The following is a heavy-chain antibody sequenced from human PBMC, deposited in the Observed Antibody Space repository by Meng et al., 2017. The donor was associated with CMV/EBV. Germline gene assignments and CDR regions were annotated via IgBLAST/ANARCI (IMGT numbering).Heavy chain of an antibody. D-gene: IGHD1-26*01. CDR3: TRSDGRNHFDY. CDR1: GYSVSGNSAI. Sequence: LSGYSVSGNSAIWPRIRQSPSRGLEWLGRTYYRSRWYNDYAVSVKSRIIITPDTSKNHFSLQLNSVTPEDTAIYYCTRSDGRNHFDYWGLGSLVTVSS. V-gene: IGHV6-1*01. CDR2: TYYRSRWYN. J-gene: IGHJ4*02.